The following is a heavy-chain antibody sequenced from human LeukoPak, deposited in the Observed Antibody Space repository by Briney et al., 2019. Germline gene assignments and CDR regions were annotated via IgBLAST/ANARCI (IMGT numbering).Heavy chain of an antibody. D-gene: IGHD6-13*01. CDR3: AREAGYSSSWYIDGPFGYYYYYMDV. CDR1: GYTFTSYG. V-gene: IGHV1-18*01. J-gene: IGHJ6*03. CDR2: ISAYNGNT. Sequence: GASVKVSCKASGYTFTSYGISWVRQAPGQGLEWMGWISAYNGNTNYAQKLQGRVTMTTDTSTSTAYMELRSLRSDDTAVYYCAREAGYSSSWYIDGPFGYYYYYMDVWGKGTTVTVSS.